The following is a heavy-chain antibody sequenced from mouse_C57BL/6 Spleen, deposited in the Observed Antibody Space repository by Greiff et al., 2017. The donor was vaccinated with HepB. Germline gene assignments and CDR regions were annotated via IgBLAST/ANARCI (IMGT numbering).Heavy chain of an antibody. CDR2: ISDGGSYT. CDR3: ARGAWYFDY. J-gene: IGHJ2*01. V-gene: IGHV5-4*03. CDR1: GFTFSSYA. Sequence: EVKVEESGGGLVKPGGSLKLSCAASGFTFSSYAMSWVRQTPEKRLEWVATISDGGSYTYYPDNVKGRFTISRDNAKNNLYLQMSHLKSEDTAMYYCARGAWYFDYWGQGTTLTVSS.